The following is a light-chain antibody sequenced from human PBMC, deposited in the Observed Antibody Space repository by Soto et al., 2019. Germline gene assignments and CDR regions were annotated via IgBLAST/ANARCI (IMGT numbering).Light chain of an antibody. CDR2: AAS. V-gene: IGKV1-39*01. CDR3: QQSFSSPRT. Sequence: DILLTQSPLSLSVTPGQPASISCKSSQSVSSYLNWYQQKPGKAPKVLIFAASNLQSGVPSRFSGSGSGTDFTLTISSLQPEDFATYYCQQSFSSPRTFGPGTKVAIK. J-gene: IGKJ1*01. CDR1: QSVSSY.